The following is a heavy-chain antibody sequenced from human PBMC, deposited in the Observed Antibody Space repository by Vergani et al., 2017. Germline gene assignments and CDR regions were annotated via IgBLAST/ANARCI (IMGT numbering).Heavy chain of an antibody. J-gene: IGHJ4*02. CDR3: ARGAYYDFWSGYFDY. Sequence: QVQLQESGPGLVKPSETLSLTCTVSGGSISSYYWSWIRQPPGKGLEWIGYIYYSGSTNYNPSLRSRVTISVDTSKNQFSLKLSSVTAADTAVYYSARGAYYDFWSGYFDYWGQGTLVTVSS. D-gene: IGHD3-3*01. V-gene: IGHV4-59*01. CDR1: GGSISSYY. CDR2: IYYSGST.